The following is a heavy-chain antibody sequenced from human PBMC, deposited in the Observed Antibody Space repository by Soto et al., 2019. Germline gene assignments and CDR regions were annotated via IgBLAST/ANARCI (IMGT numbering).Heavy chain of an antibody. CDR2: IKQDGSDK. CDR3: ARTRDSGADFDC. J-gene: IGHJ4*02. V-gene: IGHV3-7*01. CDR1: GFTFSRHW. D-gene: IGHD6-25*01. Sequence: PGGSLRLSCAASGFTFSRHWMTWVRQAPGKGLEWVANIKQDGSDKYCVDSVKGRFTISRDNAKNSLYLQMNSLIAEDTAVYYCARTRDSGADFDCWGQGTLVTVSS.